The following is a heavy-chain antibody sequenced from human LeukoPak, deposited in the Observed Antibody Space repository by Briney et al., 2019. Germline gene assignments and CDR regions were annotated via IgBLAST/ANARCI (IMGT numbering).Heavy chain of an antibody. CDR2: IKSKSDGGTT. D-gene: IGHD3-16*01. J-gene: IGHJ1*01. CDR3: TTGGGLYDYVSFD. CDR1: GFTFSNSA. V-gene: IGHV3-15*01. Sequence: PGGSLRLSCVASGFTFSNSAMNWGRQAPGKGLEWVGRIKSKSDGGTTDYAAPVKGKFTISRDDSKNTLYLQMNSLKSEDTAVYYCTTGGGLYDYVSFDWGQGCLVTVSS.